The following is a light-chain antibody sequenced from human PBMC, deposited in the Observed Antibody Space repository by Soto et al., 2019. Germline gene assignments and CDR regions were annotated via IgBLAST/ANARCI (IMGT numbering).Light chain of an antibody. Sequence: EIVLTQSPATLSLSPGERATLSCRASQSVIGNYLAWYRQKPDQTPRLLIFGASRRATGIPDRFSGSGSGTDFTLTISRLEPEEFAVYYCQHYLDSPWAFGQGTKVEIK. CDR1: QSVIGNY. V-gene: IGKV3-20*01. J-gene: IGKJ1*01. CDR2: GAS. CDR3: QHYLDSPWA.